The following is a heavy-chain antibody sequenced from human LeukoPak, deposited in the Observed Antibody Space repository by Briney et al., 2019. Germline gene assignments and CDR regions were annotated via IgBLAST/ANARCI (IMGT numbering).Heavy chain of an antibody. V-gene: IGHV4-59*01. CDR1: GGSISSYY. Sequence: PSETLSLTCTVSGGSISSYYWSWIRQPPGKGLEWIGYIYYSGSTNYNPSLKSRVTISVDTSKNQFSLKLSSVTAADTAVYYCARSMRLFSYYYMDVWGKGTTVTVSS. CDR3: ARSMRLFSYYYMDV. CDR2: IYYSGST. J-gene: IGHJ6*03. D-gene: IGHD3-16*01.